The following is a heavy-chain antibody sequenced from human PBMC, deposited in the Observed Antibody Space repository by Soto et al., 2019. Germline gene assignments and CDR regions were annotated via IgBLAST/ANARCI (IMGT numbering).Heavy chain of an antibody. Sequence: PGGSLRFSCAASGFTFSSYAMSWFRQAPGKGLEWVSAISGSGGSTYYADSVKGRFTISRDNSKNTLYLQMNSLRAEDTAVYYCAKDTYYDSSGSKSYWGQGTLVTVSS. J-gene: IGHJ4*02. D-gene: IGHD3-22*01. CDR1: GFTFSSYA. CDR2: ISGSGGST. CDR3: AKDTYYDSSGSKSY. V-gene: IGHV3-23*01.